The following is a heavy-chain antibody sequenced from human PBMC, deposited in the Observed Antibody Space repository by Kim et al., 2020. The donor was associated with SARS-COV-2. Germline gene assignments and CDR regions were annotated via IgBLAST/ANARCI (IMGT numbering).Heavy chain of an antibody. Sequence: NYNPSLKSRVTISVDKSKNQFSLKLSSVTAADTAVYYCARWASGGYPNDYWGQGTLVTVSS. J-gene: IGHJ4*02. D-gene: IGHD2-15*01. CDR3: ARWASGGYPNDY. V-gene: IGHV4-4*02.